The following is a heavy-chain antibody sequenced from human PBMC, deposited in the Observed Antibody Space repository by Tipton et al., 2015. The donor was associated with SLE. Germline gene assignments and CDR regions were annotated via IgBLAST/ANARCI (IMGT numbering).Heavy chain of an antibody. D-gene: IGHD3-9*01. V-gene: IGHV4-59*01. CDR1: GGSISSYY. CDR2: IYYSGST. CDR3: ASGILTGNAAFDV. Sequence: TLSLTCTVSGGSISSYYWSWIRQPPGKGLEWIGYIYYSGSTNYNPSLKSRVTISVDTSKNQFSLKLSSVTAADTAVYYCASGILTGNAAFDVWGQGTMVTVSS. J-gene: IGHJ3*01.